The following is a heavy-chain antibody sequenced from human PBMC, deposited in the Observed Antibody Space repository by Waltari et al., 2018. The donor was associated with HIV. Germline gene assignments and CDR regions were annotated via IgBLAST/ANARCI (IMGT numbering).Heavy chain of an antibody. D-gene: IGHD3-3*01. V-gene: IGHV4-61*02. CDR1: GGSISSGSYY. J-gene: IGHJ3*02. CDR3: ARDVIFGVVRCAFDI. Sequence: QVQLQESGPGLVKPSQTLSLTCTVSGGSISSGSYYWSWIRQPAGTGLEGIGRIYTSGSTNYNPSLKSRVTISVDTSKNQFSLKLSSVTAADTVVYYCARDVIFGVVRCAFDIWGQGTMVTVSS. CDR2: IYTSGST.